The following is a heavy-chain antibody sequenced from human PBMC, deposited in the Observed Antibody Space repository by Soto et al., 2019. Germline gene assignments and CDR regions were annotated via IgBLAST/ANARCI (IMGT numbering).Heavy chain of an antibody. Sequence: QVQLVQSGGEVKKPGTSVKVSCKASGYTFTSYGISWVRQAPGQGLEWMGWISGYNGNTNYAQKFQGRVTMTTDTSTTKAYMELRSLSSDDTAVYYCARMGDVPYYYYGLDVWGPGTTVTVSS. V-gene: IGHV1-18*01. CDR1: GYTFTSYG. D-gene: IGHD3-16*01. CDR2: ISGYNGNT. CDR3: ARMGDVPYYYYGLDV. J-gene: IGHJ6*02.